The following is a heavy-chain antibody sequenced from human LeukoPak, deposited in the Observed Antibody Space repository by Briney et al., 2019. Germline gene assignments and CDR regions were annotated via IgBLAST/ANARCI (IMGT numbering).Heavy chain of an antibody. CDR1: GLITDDYA. D-gene: IGHD6-13*01. J-gene: IGHJ4*02. V-gene: IGHV3-43*02. Sequence: GGSLRLSCAAPGLITDDYAIHWVRHAPGKGLEWVSLISGDGGSTFYADSVRGRFTISRDNSKNSLSLQMSSLRSEDTALYFCARESERSGWYDYWGQGTLVTVSS. CDR2: ISGDGGST. CDR3: ARESERSGWYDY.